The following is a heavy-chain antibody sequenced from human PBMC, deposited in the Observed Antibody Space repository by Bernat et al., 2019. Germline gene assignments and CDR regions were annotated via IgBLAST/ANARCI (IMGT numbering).Heavy chain of an antibody. CDR3: AREAAVAGLYYFYY. CDR2: ISYDGSNK. V-gene: IGHV3-30-3*01. D-gene: IGHD6-19*01. J-gene: IGHJ4*02. Sequence: QVQLVESGGGVVQPGRSLRLSCAASGFTFSSYAMHWVRQAPGKGLEWVAVISYDGSNKYYADSVKGRFTISRDNSKNTLYLQMNSLRAEDTAVYYCAREAAVAGLYYFYYWGQGTLVTVSS. CDR1: GFTFSSYA.